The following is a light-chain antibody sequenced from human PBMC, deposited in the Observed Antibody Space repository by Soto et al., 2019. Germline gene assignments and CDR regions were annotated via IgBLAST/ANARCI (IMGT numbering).Light chain of an antibody. V-gene: IGKV3-20*01. CDR1: QSVSGTY. CDR2: GAS. Sequence: IVMTQSPATLSVSPGERATLSCRASQSVSGTYLAWYQQTPGQAPRLLIYGASSRATGVPDRFSGSGSGTDFTLTISRLEPEDFTVYYCQQYGTLPTTFGPGTKV. CDR3: QQYGTLPTT. J-gene: IGKJ3*01.